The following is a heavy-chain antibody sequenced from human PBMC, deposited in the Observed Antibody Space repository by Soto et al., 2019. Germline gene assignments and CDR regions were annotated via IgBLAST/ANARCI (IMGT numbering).Heavy chain of an antibody. J-gene: IGHJ6*02. CDR3: ARDHGGSTWFVGVYYFFGMDV. CDR2: ISSSGDAI. V-gene: IGHV3-48*02. Sequence: EVQLVESGGDLVQPGGSLRLSCAASGFIFSDYTMTWVRQAPGRGLEFVSHISSSGDAIFYAESMKGRFTVSRDNAKNSLYLQMNSLRDDDTAVYFCARDHGGSTWFVGVYYFFGMDVWGQGTAVTVSS. D-gene: IGHD6-13*01. CDR1: GFIFSDYT.